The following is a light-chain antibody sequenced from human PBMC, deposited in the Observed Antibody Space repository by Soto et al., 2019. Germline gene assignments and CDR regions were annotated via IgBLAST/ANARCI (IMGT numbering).Light chain of an antibody. V-gene: IGKV1-39*01. J-gene: IGKJ1*01. Sequence: DIQMTQSPSSLSASLGDRVAITFRASQRISNYLNWYQQKPGKAPKLLIYAASTLQSGVPSRFSGSGSGTAFTLTISSLQPEDFATYYCQQSYSTPRTFGQGTKVDI. CDR1: QRISNY. CDR3: QQSYSTPRT. CDR2: AAS.